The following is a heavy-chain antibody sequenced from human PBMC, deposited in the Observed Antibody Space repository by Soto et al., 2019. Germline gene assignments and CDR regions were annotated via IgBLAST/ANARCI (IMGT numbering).Heavy chain of an antibody. CDR1: GFTFSSYA. D-gene: IGHD6-19*01. CDR2: ISYDGNNK. Sequence: PGGSLRLSCAASGFTFSSYAMHWVRQAPGKGLEWVSVISYDGNNKYYADSVKGRFTISRDNSKNTLFLQMNSLRAEDTAVYYCGRAEDHNSVWYGELGYWGQGTLVTVAS. CDR3: GRAEDHNSVWYGELGY. V-gene: IGHV3-30-3*01. J-gene: IGHJ4*02.